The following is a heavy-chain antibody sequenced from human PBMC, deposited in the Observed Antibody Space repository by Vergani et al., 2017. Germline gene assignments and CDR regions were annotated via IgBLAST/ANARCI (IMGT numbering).Heavy chain of an antibody. V-gene: IGHV4-59*01. CDR1: GGSMSGYY. CDR3: GRVADFYGLGSRLLDL. Sequence: QVRLQESGPGLVKPSETLSLTCSVPGGSMSGYYWCWIRQPPGKELEWIGYMYHSGSTNYNPSLETRVTISGDTSKNQFSLKLNSVTAADTAVYYCGRVADFYGLGSRLLDLLGQGILVTVSS. CDR2: MYHSGST. D-gene: IGHD3-10*01. J-gene: IGHJ5*02.